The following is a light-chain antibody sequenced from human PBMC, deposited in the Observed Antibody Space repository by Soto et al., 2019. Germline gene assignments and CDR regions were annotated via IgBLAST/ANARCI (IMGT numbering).Light chain of an antibody. CDR1: QSVSSD. CDR2: GAS. V-gene: IGKV3-15*01. J-gene: IGKJ1*01. CDR3: QQFFSWPWT. Sequence: EIVMTQSPATLSVSPGERATLSCRASQSVSSDLAWYQQKPGQAPRLLIYGASTRATGVPARFSGSGSGTESALTISSLQSEDFAVYYCQQFFSWPWTFGQGTKVDIK.